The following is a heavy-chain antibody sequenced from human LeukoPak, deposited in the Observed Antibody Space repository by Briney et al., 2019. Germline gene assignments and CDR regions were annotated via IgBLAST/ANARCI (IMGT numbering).Heavy chain of an antibody. J-gene: IGHJ6*02. V-gene: IGHV1-69*13. Sequence: SVKVSCKASGDSFNSYAISWVRQAPGQGLEWMGGILPIFGTANYAQKFQGRVTITADESASTDYMELSSLRSEDSAVYYCAREERGTTGTTIFYYYGMDVWGQGTTVTVSS. CDR1: GDSFNSYA. D-gene: IGHD1-1*01. CDR2: ILPIFGTA. CDR3: AREERGTTGTTIFYYYGMDV.